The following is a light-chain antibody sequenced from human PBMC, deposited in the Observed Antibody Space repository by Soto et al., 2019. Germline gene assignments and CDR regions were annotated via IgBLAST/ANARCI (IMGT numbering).Light chain of an antibody. V-gene: IGLV1-44*01. CDR3: AAWDDRVNVVV. Sequence: QSVLTQPPSVSGTPGQSITISCSGSSSNIGTYTLNWYQHLPGTAPKLLFSTYDQRPSGVADRFSGSKSGTSASLSEDEADYYCAAWDDRVNVVVFGGGTKVTVL. J-gene: IGLJ2*01. CDR1: SSNIGTYT. CDR2: TYD.